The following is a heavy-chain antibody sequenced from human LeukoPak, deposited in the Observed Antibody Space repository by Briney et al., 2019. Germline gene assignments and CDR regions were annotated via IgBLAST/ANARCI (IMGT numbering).Heavy chain of an antibody. V-gene: IGHV3-49*03. Sequence: GGFLRLSCAASGFTFSDYYMSWIRQAPGKGLEWVGFIRSKNYGGTTEDAASVKGRFTISRDDSKSIAYLQMNSLKTEDTAVYYCIRGGANTPFDYWGQGTLVTVSS. J-gene: IGHJ4*02. D-gene: IGHD2-15*01. CDR3: IRGGANTPFDY. CDR1: GFTFSDYY. CDR2: IRSKNYGGTT.